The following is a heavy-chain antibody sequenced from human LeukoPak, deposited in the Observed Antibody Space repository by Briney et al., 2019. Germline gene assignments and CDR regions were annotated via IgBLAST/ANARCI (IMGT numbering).Heavy chain of an antibody. D-gene: IGHD2-15*01. CDR2: IKQDGSEK. J-gene: IGHJ4*02. V-gene: IGHV3-7*01. Sequence: GGSLRLXCAASGFTFSSYWMSWVRQAPGKGLEWVANIKQDGSEKYYVDSVKGRFTISRDNAKNSLYLQMNSLRAEDTAVYYCARDLKRYCSGGSCSDFDYWGQGTLVTVSS. CDR1: GFTFSSYW. CDR3: ARDLKRYCSGGSCSDFDY.